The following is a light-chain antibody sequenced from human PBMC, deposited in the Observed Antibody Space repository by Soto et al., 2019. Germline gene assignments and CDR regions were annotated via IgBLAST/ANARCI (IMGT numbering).Light chain of an antibody. CDR3: SSYTSSSLYV. V-gene: IGLV2-14*01. Sequence: QSVLTQPASVSGSPGQSITISCTGTSSDVGGYNYVSWYQQHPGKAPKLMIYEVSNRPSGVSNRFSGSKSGNTAPLTISGLQAEDEAAYYCSSYTSSSLYVFGTGTKLTVL. J-gene: IGLJ1*01. CDR1: SSDVGGYNY. CDR2: EVS.